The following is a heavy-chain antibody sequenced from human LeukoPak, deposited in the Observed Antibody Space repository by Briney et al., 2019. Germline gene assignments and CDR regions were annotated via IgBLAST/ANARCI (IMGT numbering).Heavy chain of an antibody. J-gene: IGHJ4*02. CDR2: ISSSSSTI. CDR3: ARNYYDSSGPSNDY. V-gene: IGHV3-48*04. Sequence: PGGSLRLSCAASGLTFSSYSMNWVRQAPGKGLEWVSYISSSSSTIYYADSVKGRFTISRDNAKNSLYLQMNSLRAEDTAVYYCARNYYDSSGPSNDYWGQGTLVTVSS. D-gene: IGHD3-22*01. CDR1: GLTFSSYS.